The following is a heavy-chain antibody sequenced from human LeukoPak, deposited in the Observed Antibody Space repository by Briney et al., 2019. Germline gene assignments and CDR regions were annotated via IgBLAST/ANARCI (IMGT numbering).Heavy chain of an antibody. CDR2: ISSSSSYI. V-gene: IGHV3-21*01. CDR1: GSTFSSYS. J-gene: IGHJ4*02. Sequence: KPGGSLRLSCAASGSTFSSYSMNWVRQAPGKGLEWVSSISSSSSYIYYADSVKGRFTISRDNAKNSLYLQMNSLRAEDTAVYYCARASYGSGSYDLYYFDYWGQGTLVTVSS. D-gene: IGHD3-10*01. CDR3: ARASYGSGSYDLYYFDY.